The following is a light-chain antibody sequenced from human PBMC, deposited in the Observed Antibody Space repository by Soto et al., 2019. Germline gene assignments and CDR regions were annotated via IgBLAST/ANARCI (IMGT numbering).Light chain of an antibody. CDR1: QNISDY. J-gene: IGKJ3*01. Sequence: DIQMTPSPSSLSASVGDRVTITCRTSQNISDYLNWYQHKPGKAPKLLISAASSLQSGVPSRFSGSGSGTDFTLTISSLQPEDFATYYCQQSYSTLTFGPGTKVDIK. CDR2: AAS. V-gene: IGKV1-39*01. CDR3: QQSYSTLT.